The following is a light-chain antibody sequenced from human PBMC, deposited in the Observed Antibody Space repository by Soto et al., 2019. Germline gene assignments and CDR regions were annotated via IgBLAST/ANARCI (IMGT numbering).Light chain of an antibody. V-gene: IGKV3-11*01. CDR1: QSVSSY. J-gene: IGKJ2*01. CDR3: QQYGSSRPYT. CDR2: DAS. Sequence: EIVLTQSPATLSLSPGERATLSCRASQSVSSYLTWYQQKPGQAPRLLIYDASNRATGIPARFSGSGSGTDFTLTISSLEPEDFAVYYCQQYGSSRPYTFGQGTKLEIK.